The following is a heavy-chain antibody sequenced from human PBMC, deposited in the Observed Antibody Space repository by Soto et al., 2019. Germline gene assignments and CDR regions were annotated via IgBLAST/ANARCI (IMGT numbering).Heavy chain of an antibody. CDR3: AKAPTTYGSSFDY. CDR1: GFTFSIYG. D-gene: IGHD3-10*01. CDR2: ISYDGSNK. Sequence: GGSLRLSCAASGFTFSIYGMHWVRQAPGKGLEWVAVISYDGSNKYYADSVKGRFTISRDNSKNTLYLQMNSLRAEDTAVYYCAKAPTTYGSSFDYWGQGTLVTVSS. V-gene: IGHV3-30*18. J-gene: IGHJ4*02.